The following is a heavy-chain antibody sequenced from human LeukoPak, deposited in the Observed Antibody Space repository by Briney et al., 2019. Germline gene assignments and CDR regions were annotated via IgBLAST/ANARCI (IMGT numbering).Heavy chain of an antibody. V-gene: IGHV3-48*04. CDR3: ARDLGDSSGVHDY. D-gene: IGHD3-22*01. J-gene: IGHJ4*02. CDR1: GFTFSSYS. CDR2: ISSSSSTI. Sequence: PGGSLRLSCAASGFTFSSYSMNWVRQAPGKGLEWVSYISSSSSTIYYADSVKGRFTISRDNAKNSLYLQMNSLRAEDTAVYYCARDLGDSSGVHDYWGQGTLVTVSS.